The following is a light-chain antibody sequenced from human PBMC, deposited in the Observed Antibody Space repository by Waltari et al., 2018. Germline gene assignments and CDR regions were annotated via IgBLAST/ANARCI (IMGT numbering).Light chain of an antibody. CDR3: QQYYSSPWT. CDR1: QSVLYSSNNNNY. CDR2: WAS. Sequence: DIVMTQSPDSLPVSLGERAAVHCNSSQSVLYSSNNNNYLAWYQQKPGQPPKLLIYWASTRESGVPDRFSGSGSGTDFTLTISSLQAEDVAVYYCQQYYSSPWTFGQGTKVEIK. V-gene: IGKV4-1*01. J-gene: IGKJ1*01.